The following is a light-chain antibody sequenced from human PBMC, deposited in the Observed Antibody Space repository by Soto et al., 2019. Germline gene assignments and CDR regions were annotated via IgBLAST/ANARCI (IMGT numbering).Light chain of an antibody. CDR2: GVT. CDR3: SSYTSTSTLNV. V-gene: IGLV2-14*01. CDR1: TSDVGHYNY. J-gene: IGLJ1*01. Sequence: QSVLTQPASVSGSPGQSITISCTGTTSDVGHYNYVSWYQQHPGKAPKLLIYGVTNRPSGISNRFSGSKSGNTASLTISGLQADDEADYYCSSYTSTSTLNVFGTGTKLTVL.